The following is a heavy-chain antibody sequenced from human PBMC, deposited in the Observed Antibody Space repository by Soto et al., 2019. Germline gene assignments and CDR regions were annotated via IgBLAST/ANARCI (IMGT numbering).Heavy chain of an antibody. Sequence: VQLVQSAAGVRKPGASVKVSCKASGYTFTGYYMHWVRQAPVQGLEWMGWIDPNSGGTNYAQNFQGLVTMTRDTDISTAYMELSRLRSDDTAMYYCTRAYGGIHTYDSSGQAHFDYSGQGALVTVSS. D-gene: IGHD3-22*01. CDR2: IDPNSGGT. J-gene: IGHJ4*02. V-gene: IGHV1-2*04. CDR3: TRAYGGIHTYDSSGQAHFDY. CDR1: GYTFTGYY.